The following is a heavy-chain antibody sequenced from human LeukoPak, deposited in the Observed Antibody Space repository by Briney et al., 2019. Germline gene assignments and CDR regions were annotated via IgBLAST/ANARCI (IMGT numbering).Heavy chain of an antibody. V-gene: IGHV1-2*02. CDR2: INPNSGGT. Sequence: ASVKVSCKASGYTFTGYYMHWVRQAPGQGLEWMGWINPNSGGTNYAQKFQGRVTMTRDTSISTAYMELSRLRSDDTAVYYCAKLNNAGYCTDGVCDYWGQGTLVTVSS. J-gene: IGHJ4*02. CDR1: GYTFTGYY. CDR3: AKLNNAGYCTDGVCDY. D-gene: IGHD2-8*01.